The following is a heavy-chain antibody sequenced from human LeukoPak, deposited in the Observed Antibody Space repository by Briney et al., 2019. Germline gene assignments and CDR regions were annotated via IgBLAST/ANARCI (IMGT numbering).Heavy chain of an antibody. J-gene: IGHJ4*02. CDR2: TYSGGST. V-gene: IGHV3-53*01. CDR3: ARVTGYYFDY. CDR1: GFTVSSNY. D-gene: IGHD1-14*01. Sequence: GGSLRLSCAASGFTVSSNYMNWVRQAPGKGLEWVSVTYSGGSTDYADSVKGRFTISRDNSKNTLYLQMNSLRAEDTAIYYCARVTGYYFDYWGQGTLVTVSS.